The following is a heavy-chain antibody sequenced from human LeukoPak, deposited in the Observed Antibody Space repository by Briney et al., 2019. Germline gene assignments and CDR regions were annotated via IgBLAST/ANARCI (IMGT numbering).Heavy chain of an antibody. J-gene: IGHJ5*02. V-gene: IGHV4-59*12. Sequence: PSETLSLTCTVSGGSISSYYWSWIRQPPGKGLEWIGYIYYSGSTNYNPSLKSRVTISVDTSKNQFSLKLSSVTAADTAVYYCAREVLATVTTGNWFDPWGQGTLVTVSS. CDR1: GGSISSYY. CDR3: AREVLATVTTGNWFDP. D-gene: IGHD4-17*01. CDR2: IYYSGST.